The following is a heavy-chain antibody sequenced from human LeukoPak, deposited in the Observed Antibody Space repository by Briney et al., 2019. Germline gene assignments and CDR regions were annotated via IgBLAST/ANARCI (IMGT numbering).Heavy chain of an antibody. D-gene: IGHD3-10*01. J-gene: IGHJ4*02. CDR3: ARDSSMLRGPLVIYYFDF. CDR2: ISGRTSTI. V-gene: IGHV3-48*01. CDR1: GFTFSPYS. Sequence: GGSLRLSCVVSGFTFSPYSMNWVRQAPGKGLEWVAYISGRTSTIYYADSVYGRFTISRDNAKNSLYLQMNSLRADDTAVYYCARDSSMLRGPLVIYYFDFWGQGTLVTVSS.